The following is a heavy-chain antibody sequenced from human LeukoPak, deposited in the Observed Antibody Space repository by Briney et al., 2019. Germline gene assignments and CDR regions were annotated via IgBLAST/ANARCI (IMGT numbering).Heavy chain of an antibody. CDR1: GFTFSSYS. V-gene: IGHV3-21*01. D-gene: IGHD2-21*02. J-gene: IGHJ1*01. CDR2: ISSISSYI. Sequence: PGGSLRLSCAASGFTFSSYSMTWVRQAPGKGLEWVSSISSISSYIYYADSVKGRFTISRDNAKNSLYLQMNSLRAEDTAVYYCARGAYCGGDCYSAEYFQHWGQGTLVTVSS. CDR3: ARGAYCGGDCYSAEYFQH.